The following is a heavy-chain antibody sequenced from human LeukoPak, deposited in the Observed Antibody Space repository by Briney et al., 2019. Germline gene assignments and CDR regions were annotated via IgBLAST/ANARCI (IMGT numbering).Heavy chain of an antibody. D-gene: IGHD2-15*01. Sequence: ASVKVSCKASGYTFTSFGISWVRQAPGQGLEWMGWINTYNGNTKYAQKVQGRVTMTTDTSTSTAYMELRSLRSDDTAVYYCARGWPTPYYFDYWGQGTLVTVSS. CDR1: GYTFTSFG. J-gene: IGHJ4*02. V-gene: IGHV1-18*01. CDR3: ARGWPTPYYFDY. CDR2: INTYNGNT.